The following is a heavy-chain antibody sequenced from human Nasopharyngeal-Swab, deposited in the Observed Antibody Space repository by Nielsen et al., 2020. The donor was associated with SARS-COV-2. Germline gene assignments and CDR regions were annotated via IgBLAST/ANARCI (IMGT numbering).Heavy chain of an antibody. CDR3: ARDGDILTGLSLDY. CDR2: IWYDGSNK. V-gene: IGHV3-33*01. Sequence: WIRQPPGKGLEWVAVIWYDGSNKYYADSVKGRFTISRDNSKSTLYLQMNSLRAEDTAVYYYARDGDILTGLSLDYWGQGTLVTVSS. D-gene: IGHD3-9*01. J-gene: IGHJ4*02.